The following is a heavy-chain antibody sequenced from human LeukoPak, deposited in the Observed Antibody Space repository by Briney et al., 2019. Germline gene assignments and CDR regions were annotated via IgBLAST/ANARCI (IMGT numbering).Heavy chain of an antibody. J-gene: IGHJ3*01. D-gene: IGHD6-19*01. Sequence: GSLRLSCAASGFNFIDFTMYWVRQVPGKGLEWVSLISWDGRSIYYGNSVRGRFTVSRDNSKASLFLQMDSLTSADTALYYCAKDSSPRWRVQDAFDDWGQGTMVTVSS. V-gene: IGHV3-43*01. CDR2: ISWDGRSI. CDR3: AKDSSPRWRVQDAFDD. CDR1: GFNFIDFT.